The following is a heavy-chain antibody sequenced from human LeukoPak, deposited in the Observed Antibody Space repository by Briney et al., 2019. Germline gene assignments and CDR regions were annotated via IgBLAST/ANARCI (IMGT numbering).Heavy chain of an antibody. D-gene: IGHD3-16*01. J-gene: IGHJ6*02. CDR3: ARTRRRGGYGMDV. Sequence: GGSLRLSCAASGFTFRNYWMSWVRQAPGKGLEGVANIDQDENEIYYVDSVKGRFTISRDNAKNSLYLQMNSLRAEDTAVYYCARTRRRGGYGMDVWGQGTTVTVSS. CDR1: GFTFRNYW. V-gene: IGHV3-7*01. CDR2: IDQDENEI.